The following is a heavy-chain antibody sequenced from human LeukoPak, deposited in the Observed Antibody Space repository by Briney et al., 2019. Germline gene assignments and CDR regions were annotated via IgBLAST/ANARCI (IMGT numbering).Heavy chain of an antibody. CDR2: ISSSSSYI. CDR3: AREGMGRRAFDI. CDR1: GFTFSTYS. J-gene: IGHJ3*02. Sequence: PGGSLRLSCAASGFTFSTYSMNWVRQAPGKGLEWVSSISSSSSYIYYADSVKGRFTISRDNAKNSLYLQMKSLRVEDTAVYCCAREGMGRRAFDIWGQGTRVTVSA. D-gene: IGHD3-10*01. V-gene: IGHV3-21*01.